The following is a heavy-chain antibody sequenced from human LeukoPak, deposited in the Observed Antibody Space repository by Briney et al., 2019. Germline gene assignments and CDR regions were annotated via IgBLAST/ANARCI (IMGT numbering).Heavy chain of an antibody. CDR3: ARSSSSYYYELDY. Sequence: GGSLRLSCAASGFTVISNYMTWVRQAPGKGLEWVSVIYIGDSTDYADSVKGRFTISRDNSKNMVYLQLNSLRAEDTAVYCCARSSSSYYYELDYWGQGTLVTVSS. CDR1: GFTVISNY. CDR2: IYIGDST. V-gene: IGHV3-53*01. J-gene: IGHJ4*02. D-gene: IGHD3-22*01.